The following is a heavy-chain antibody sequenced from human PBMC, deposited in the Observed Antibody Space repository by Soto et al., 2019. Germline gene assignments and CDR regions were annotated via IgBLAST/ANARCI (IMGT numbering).Heavy chain of an antibody. CDR2: ISSDGTEK. J-gene: IGHJ6*02. CDR1: GFTLSSYS. CDR3: ARLFGFSYGPAHRGMDV. D-gene: IGHD5-18*01. Sequence: QVQLVESGGGVAQPGRSLRLFCAASGFTLSSYSLHWVRQSPGKGLEWVAAISSDGTEKHYADSVKGRFTISRANSKNALSRQLTSLRTEDTAVYYCARLFGFSYGPAHRGMDVCGQGTTVTVSS. V-gene: IGHV3-30*04.